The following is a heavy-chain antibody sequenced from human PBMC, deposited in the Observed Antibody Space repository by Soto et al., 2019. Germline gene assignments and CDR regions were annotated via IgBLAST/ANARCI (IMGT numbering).Heavy chain of an antibody. Sequence: QAQLQESGPGLVKPSQTLSLTCTVSGGSISSGDYYWSWIRQHPGKGLEWIGYIYYSGSTYYNPSLKSRVTISVDTSKNQFSLKLSSVTAADTAVYYCARWWSGSRQGFDPWGQGTLVTVSS. CDR3: ARWWSGSRQGFDP. CDR2: IYYSGST. V-gene: IGHV4-31*03. CDR1: GGSISSGDYY. D-gene: IGHD3-3*01. J-gene: IGHJ5*02.